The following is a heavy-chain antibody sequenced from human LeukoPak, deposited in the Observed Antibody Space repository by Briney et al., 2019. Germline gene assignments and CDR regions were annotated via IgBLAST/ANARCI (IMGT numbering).Heavy chain of an antibody. Sequence: GGSLRLSCVASGFNVGSNYMNWVRQAPGKGLEWVSVLYSGGTTYYADSVKGKFTISRDNSKNTLYLQMSGLRAEDTAVYYCARIPASGSGSFRWYLDLWGRGTPVTVSS. CDR3: ARIPASGSGSFRWYLDL. D-gene: IGHD3-10*01. V-gene: IGHV3-66*01. J-gene: IGHJ2*01. CDR2: LYSGGTT. CDR1: GFNVGSNY.